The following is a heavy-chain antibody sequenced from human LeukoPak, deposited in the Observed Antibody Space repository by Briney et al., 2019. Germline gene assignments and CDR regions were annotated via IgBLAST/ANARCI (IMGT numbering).Heavy chain of an antibody. D-gene: IGHD2-21*02. Sequence: PGGSLRLSCAASGFTFSSYSMNWVRQAPGKGLEWVSAISSSSSYIYYADSVKGRFTIPRDNAKNSLYLQMNSLRAEDTAVYYCARDTYCGGDCYSDWGQGTLVTVSS. CDR2: ISSSSSYI. CDR1: GFTFSSYS. V-gene: IGHV3-21*01. CDR3: ARDTYCGGDCYSD. J-gene: IGHJ4*02.